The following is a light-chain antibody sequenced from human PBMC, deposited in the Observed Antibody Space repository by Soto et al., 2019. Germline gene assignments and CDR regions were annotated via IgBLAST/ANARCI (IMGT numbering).Light chain of an antibody. Sequence: EIVLTQSPGTLSLSPGERASLSCRASQSLSSSNYFAWYQQRPGQAPRLLIYGASTRATGISARFSGSGSGTELTLTISSLQSEDFAVYYCRQYSDWRPQFGQGTKVDNK. V-gene: IGKV3-15*01. CDR3: RQYSDWRPQ. CDR1: QSLSSSNY. J-gene: IGKJ1*01. CDR2: GAS.